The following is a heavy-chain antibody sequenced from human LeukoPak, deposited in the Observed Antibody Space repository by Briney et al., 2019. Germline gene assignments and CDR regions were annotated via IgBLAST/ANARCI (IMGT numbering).Heavy chain of an antibody. V-gene: IGHV3-7*01. CDR3: ARDVTVYASGSQHIPVGGGDAFDI. CDR2: IKQDGSEK. Sequence: GGSLRLSCAASGFTFSSYWMSWVRQAPGKGLEWVANIKQDGSEKYYVDSVKGRFTISRDNAKNSLYLQMNSLRAEDTAVYYCARDVTVYASGSQHIPVGGGDAFDIWGQGTMVTVSS. J-gene: IGHJ3*02. CDR1: GFTFSSYW. D-gene: IGHD3-10*01.